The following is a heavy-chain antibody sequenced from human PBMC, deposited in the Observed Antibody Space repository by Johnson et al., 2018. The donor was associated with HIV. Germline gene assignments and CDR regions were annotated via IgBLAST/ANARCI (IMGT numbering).Heavy chain of an antibody. CDR1: GFTLDDYG. D-gene: IGHD1-26*01. Sequence: VQLVESGGSVVRPGGSLRLSCAASGFTLDDYGMSWVRQAPGKGLEWVSAISGRGGNTNYADSGKGQFTISRDNSKNTLYLQMNSRRAEDTAVYYFAKGWIVGATKGEVDAFDIWGQGTMVTVSS. J-gene: IGHJ3*02. CDR2: ISGRGGNT. V-gene: IGHV3-23*04. CDR3: AKGWIVGATKGEVDAFDI.